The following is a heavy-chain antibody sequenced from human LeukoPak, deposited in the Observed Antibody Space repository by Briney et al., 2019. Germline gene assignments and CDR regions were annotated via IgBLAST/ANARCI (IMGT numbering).Heavy chain of an antibody. CDR1: GGSFSGYY. V-gene: IGHV4-34*01. J-gene: IGHJ4*02. CDR3: ARDGPLAVAYFDY. Sequence: PTETLSLTCALYGGSFSGYYWSWIRQPPGKGLQWIGEINHSGSTNYNPSLKSRVTISVDTSKNQFSLKLSSVTAADTAVYYCARDGPLAVAYFDYWGEGTLVTVSS. CDR2: INHSGST. D-gene: IGHD6-19*01.